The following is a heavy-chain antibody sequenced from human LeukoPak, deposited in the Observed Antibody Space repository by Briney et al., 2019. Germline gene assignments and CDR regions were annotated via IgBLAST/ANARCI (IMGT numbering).Heavy chain of an antibody. V-gene: IGHV3-15*01. CDR1: GFTFSNAW. D-gene: IGHD3-10*01. Sequence: PGGSLRLSCAASGFTFSNAWMSWVRQAPGKGLEWVGRIKSKTDGGTTDYAAPVEGRFTISRDDSKNTLYLQMNSLKTEDTAVYYCTTERVSYYYGSGSYYPFMDVWGKGTTVTVSS. CDR2: IKSKTDGGTT. CDR3: TTERVSYYYGSGSYYPFMDV. J-gene: IGHJ6*03.